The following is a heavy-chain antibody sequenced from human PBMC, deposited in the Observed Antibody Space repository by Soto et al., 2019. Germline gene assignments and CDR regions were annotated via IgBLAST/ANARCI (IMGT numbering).Heavy chain of an antibody. Sequence: GGSLRLSCAASGFTFSSYAMSWVRQAPGKGLEWVSAISGSGGSTYYADSVKGRFTISRDNSKNTLYLQMNSLRAEDTAVYYCAKDYCSGGSCYSGRYYYYGMDVWGQGTTVTVSS. D-gene: IGHD2-15*01. CDR3: AKDYCSGGSCYSGRYYYYGMDV. CDR2: ISGSGGST. J-gene: IGHJ6*02. V-gene: IGHV3-23*01. CDR1: GFTFSSYA.